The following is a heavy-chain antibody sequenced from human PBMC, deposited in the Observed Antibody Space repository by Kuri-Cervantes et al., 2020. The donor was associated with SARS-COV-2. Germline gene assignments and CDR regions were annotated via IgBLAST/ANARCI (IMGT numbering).Heavy chain of an antibody. J-gene: IGHJ4*02. CDR1: GFTFSDHY. Sequence: GGSLRLSCAASGFTFSDHYMGWIRQASGKGLEWISYISGSGTTIYYASSVKGRFTIPRDNAKNLLYLQMNSLRAEDTAVYYCAKEPIWGYGSGSYGYWGQGTLVTVSS. CDR3: AKEPIWGYGSGSYGY. D-gene: IGHD3-10*01. CDR2: ISGSGTTI. V-gene: IGHV3-11*01.